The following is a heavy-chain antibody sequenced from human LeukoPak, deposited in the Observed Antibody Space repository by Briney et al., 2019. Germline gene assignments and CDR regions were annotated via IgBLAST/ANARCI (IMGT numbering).Heavy chain of an antibody. CDR3: TRGSDFWSAYYFDY. CDR2: IKQDGSEK. D-gene: IGHD3-3*01. CDR1: GFTFSSYW. J-gene: IGHJ4*02. Sequence: GGSLRLSCAASGFTFSSYWMSWVRQAPGKGLEWVANIKQDGSEKYYVDSVEGRFTISRDNAKNSLYLQMNSLRAEDTAVYYCTRGSDFWSAYYFDYWGQGTLVTVSS. V-gene: IGHV3-7*01.